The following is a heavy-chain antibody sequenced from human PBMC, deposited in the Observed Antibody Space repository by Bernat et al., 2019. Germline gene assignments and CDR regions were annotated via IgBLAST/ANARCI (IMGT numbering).Heavy chain of an antibody. J-gene: IGHJ3*02. CDR1: GYTFTVHY. D-gene: IGHD6-13*01. CDR2: INPNSGGT. V-gene: IGHV1-2*02. CDR3: ARDIAAAGPAGDI. Sequence: QVQLVQSGAEAKKPGASVTVSCKASGYTFTVHYMHWVRQAPGQGLEWMGWINPNSGGTNYAQEFQGRVTMTLDTSISTAYMEVSSLRSDDTAVYYCARDIAAAGPAGDIWGKGTMVTVSS.